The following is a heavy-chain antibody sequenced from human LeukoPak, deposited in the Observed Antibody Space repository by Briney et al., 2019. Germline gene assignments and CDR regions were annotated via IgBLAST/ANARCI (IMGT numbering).Heavy chain of an antibody. J-gene: IGHJ4*02. CDR3: VLRGGATDY. V-gene: IGHV3-23*01. Sequence: GGSLRLSCAASGFTFSSYAMTWVRQAPGKGLQWVSTISVSGENTYYADSVKGRFTISRDISKSTLYLQMNSLRDEDTAVYYCVLRGGATDYWGQGTLVTVSS. CDR2: ISVSGENT. CDR1: GFTFSSYA. D-gene: IGHD3-16*01.